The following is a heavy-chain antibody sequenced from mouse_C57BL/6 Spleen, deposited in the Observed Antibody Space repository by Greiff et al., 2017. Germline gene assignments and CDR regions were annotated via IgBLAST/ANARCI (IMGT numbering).Heavy chain of an antibody. J-gene: IGHJ2*01. D-gene: IGHD1-1*01. CDR3: ARGGYYGSSDYFDY. CDR2: IYPRSGNT. V-gene: IGHV1-81*01. Sequence: VQLQQSGAELVRPGASVKLSCKASGYTFTSYGISWVKQRTGQGLEWIGEIYPRSGNTYYNEKFKGKATLTADKSSSTAYMELRSLTSEDSAVYFCARGGYYGSSDYFDYWGQGTTLTVSS. CDR1: GYTFTSYG.